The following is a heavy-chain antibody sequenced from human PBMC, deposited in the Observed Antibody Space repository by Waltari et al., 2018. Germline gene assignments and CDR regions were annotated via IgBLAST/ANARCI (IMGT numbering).Heavy chain of an antibody. CDR1: GFTFDDYA. Sequence: EVQLVESGGGLVQPGRSLRLSCAASGFTFDDYAMHWVRQAPGKGLEWVSGISWNSGSICYADSVKGRFTISRDNAKNSLYLQMNSLRAEDTALYYCAKGPEGYDILTQYYFDYWGQGTLVTVSS. D-gene: IGHD3-9*01. CDR2: ISWNSGSI. V-gene: IGHV3-9*01. CDR3: AKGPEGYDILTQYYFDY. J-gene: IGHJ4*02.